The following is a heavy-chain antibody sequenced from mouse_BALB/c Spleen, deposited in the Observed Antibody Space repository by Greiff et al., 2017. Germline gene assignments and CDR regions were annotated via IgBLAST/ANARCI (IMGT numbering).Heavy chain of an antibody. Sequence: DVKLVESGGGLVKPGGSLKLSCAASGFTFSSYAMSWVRQSPEKRLEWVAEISSGGSYTYYPDTVTGRFTISRDNAKNTLYLEMSSLRSEDTAMYYCAREAWLRYFDYWGQGTTLTVSS. CDR1: GFTFSSYA. V-gene: IGHV5-9-4*01. CDR3: AREAWLRYFDY. CDR2: ISSGGSYT. J-gene: IGHJ2*01. D-gene: IGHD2-2*01.